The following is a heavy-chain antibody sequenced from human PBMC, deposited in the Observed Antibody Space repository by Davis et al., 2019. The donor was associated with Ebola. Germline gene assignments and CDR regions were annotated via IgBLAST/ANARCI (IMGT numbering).Heavy chain of an antibody. CDR3: ARDRSVYYYGSGSYYGLRY. CDR1: GGSFSGYY. Sequence: MPGGSLRLSCAVYGGSFSGYYWSWIRQPPGKGLEWIGEINHSGSTNYNPSLKSRVTISVDTSKNQFSLKLSSVTAADTAVYYCARDRSVYYYGSGSYYGLRYWGQGTLVTVSS. V-gene: IGHV4-34*01. D-gene: IGHD3-10*01. CDR2: INHSGST. J-gene: IGHJ4*02.